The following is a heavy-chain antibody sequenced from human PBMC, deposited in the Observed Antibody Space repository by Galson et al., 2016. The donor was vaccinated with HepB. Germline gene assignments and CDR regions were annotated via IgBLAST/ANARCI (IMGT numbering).Heavy chain of an antibody. J-gene: IGHJ5*02. D-gene: IGHD3-10*01. CDR3: ARHGHGFRGNWFDP. CDR1: GGSISTHY. V-gene: IGHV4-59*08. Sequence: SETLSLTCIISGGSISTHYWNWIRQPPGKGLEWIGNVYYSGSTNYNVSLRSRVIMSVDTSNNEVSLRLTSVTAADSAVYYCARHGHGFRGNWFDPWGQGTLVTVSS. CDR2: VYYSGST.